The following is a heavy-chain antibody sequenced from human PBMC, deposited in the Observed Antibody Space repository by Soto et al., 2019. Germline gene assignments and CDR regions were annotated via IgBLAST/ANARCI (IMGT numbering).Heavy chain of an antibody. D-gene: IGHD2-2*01. V-gene: IGHV4-34*01. CDR3: ARTLYCSSTSCSNYYYYGMDV. CDR1: GGSFSGYY. J-gene: IGHJ6*02. Sequence: QVQLQQWGAGLLKPSETLSLTCAVYGGSFSGYYWSWIRQPPGKGLEWIGEINHSGSTNYNPSLKSRVTISVDTSKNQFSLKLSSVTAADTAVYYCARTLYCSSTSCSNYYYYGMDVWGQGTTVTVSS. CDR2: INHSGST.